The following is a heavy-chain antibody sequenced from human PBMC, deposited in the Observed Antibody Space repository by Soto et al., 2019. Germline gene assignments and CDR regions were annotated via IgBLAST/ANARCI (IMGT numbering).Heavy chain of an antibody. D-gene: IGHD6-19*01. J-gene: IGHJ5*02. CDR2: ISYHGSNK. Sequence: QVQLVESGGGVVQPGRSLRLSCAASGFTFSSYAMHWVRQAPGKGLEWVAVISYHGSNKYYADSVKGRFTISRDNSKNTLYLQMNSLRAEDTAVYYCARDLEVAVAGAWGQGTLVTVSS. CDR3: ARDLEVAVAGA. CDR1: GFTFSSYA. V-gene: IGHV3-30-3*01.